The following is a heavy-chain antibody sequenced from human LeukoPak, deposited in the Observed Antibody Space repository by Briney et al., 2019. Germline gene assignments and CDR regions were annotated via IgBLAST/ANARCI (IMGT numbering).Heavy chain of an antibody. CDR2: ISGSGGST. J-gene: IGHJ4*02. CDR3: AKVRGQAVAGYFDY. Sequence: HTGGSLRLSCAASGFTFSSYAMSWVRQAPGKGLEWVSSISGSGGSTYYADSVKGQFTISRDNPKNTLYLHVNSLRVEDTAIYYCAKVRGQAVAGYFDYWGQGTLVTVSS. CDR1: GFTFSSYA. D-gene: IGHD6-19*01. V-gene: IGHV3-23*01.